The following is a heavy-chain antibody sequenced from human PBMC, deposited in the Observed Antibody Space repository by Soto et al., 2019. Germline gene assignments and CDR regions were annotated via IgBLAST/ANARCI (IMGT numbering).Heavy chain of an antibody. V-gene: IGHV3-23*01. CDR3: AKDRPSGSRPYYYGMDV. CDR2: IYGSGDST. D-gene: IGHD1-26*01. J-gene: IGHJ6*02. Sequence: GGSLRLSCAASGFTFATYTMNWVRQAPGKGLEWVSGIYGSGDSTFYADSVKGRFTISRDNSKNTLYLQMNSLRAEDTAVYYCAKDRPSGSRPYYYGMDVWGQGTTVTVSS. CDR1: GFTFATYT.